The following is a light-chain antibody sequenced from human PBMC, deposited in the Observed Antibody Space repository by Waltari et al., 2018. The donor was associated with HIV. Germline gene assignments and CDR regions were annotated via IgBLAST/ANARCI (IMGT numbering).Light chain of an antibody. Sequence: QSVLTQPPSVSAAPGQKVTISCSGGSSNVGASYVSWSQQLPGAAPKLLIFDEDQRPSGSPDRFSGSKSGTSATLGITGLQTGDEADYYCATWDNRLTTVLFGGGTKLTVL. J-gene: IGLJ2*01. CDR2: DED. CDR3: ATWDNRLTTVL. V-gene: IGLV1-51*01. CDR1: SSNVGASY.